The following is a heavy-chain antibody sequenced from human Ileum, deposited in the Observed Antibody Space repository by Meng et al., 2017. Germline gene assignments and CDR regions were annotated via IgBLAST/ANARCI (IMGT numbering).Heavy chain of an antibody. CDR1: GFSFRSYG. J-gene: IGHJ4*02. CDR2: IWADGNTK. Sequence: VQVVEPGGGVVQPGRSLRPSCAASGFSFRSYGMHWVRQAPGKGLEWVAVIWADGNTKDYADSVKGRFTISRDNSKNTLYLQMSSLRAEDTAVYYCATDRGGSPFDYWGQGTLVTVSS. V-gene: IGHV3-33*01. CDR3: ATDRGGSPFDY. D-gene: IGHD2-15*01.